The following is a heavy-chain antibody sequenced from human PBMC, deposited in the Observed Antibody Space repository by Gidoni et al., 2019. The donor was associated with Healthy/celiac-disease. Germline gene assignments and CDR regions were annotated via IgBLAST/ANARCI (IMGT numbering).Heavy chain of an antibody. CDR1: GFHLSNAW. V-gene: IGHV3-15*07. D-gene: IGHD3-3*01. J-gene: IGHJ4*02. CDR3: TTAPYYDFWSGYYTGIDY. Sequence: EVQLVESGGGLVKPGGSLRLYCAASGFHLSNAWMNWARQAPGKGLEWVGRIKRKTDGGTTYYAAPVKGRFTISSDDSKNTLYLQMNRLKTEDTAVYYCTTAPYYDFWSGYYTGIDYWGQGTLVTVSS. CDR2: IKRKTDGGTT.